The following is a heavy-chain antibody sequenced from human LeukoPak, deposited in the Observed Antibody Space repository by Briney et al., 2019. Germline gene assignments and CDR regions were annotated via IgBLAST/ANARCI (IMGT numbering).Heavy chain of an antibody. J-gene: IGHJ4*02. CDR1: GFTFSTNW. Sequence: GGSLILSCAASGFTFSTNWMHWVRQAPGKGLVWVSRINGDGSRTNYADSVEGRFTISRDNSENTLYLQMSGLRAEDTAIYYCAKGTGDTAYYFDFWGQGVLVTVSS. CDR3: AKGTGDTAYYFDF. D-gene: IGHD7-27*01. CDR2: INGDGSRT. V-gene: IGHV3-74*01.